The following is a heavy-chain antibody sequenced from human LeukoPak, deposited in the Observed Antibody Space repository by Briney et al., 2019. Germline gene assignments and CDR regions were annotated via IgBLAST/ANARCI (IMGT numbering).Heavy chain of an antibody. Sequence: ASVKVSCKASGYTFTSYAMNWVRQAPGQGLECMGWINTNTGNPMYAQGFTGRFVFSLDTSVSTAFLQISSLKAEDTAVYYCARGYSNGYYYHALDIWGQGTMVTVSS. J-gene: IGHJ3*02. CDR1: GYTFTSYA. V-gene: IGHV7-4-1*02. CDR3: ARGYSNGYYYHALDI. CDR2: INTNTGNP. D-gene: IGHD3-22*01.